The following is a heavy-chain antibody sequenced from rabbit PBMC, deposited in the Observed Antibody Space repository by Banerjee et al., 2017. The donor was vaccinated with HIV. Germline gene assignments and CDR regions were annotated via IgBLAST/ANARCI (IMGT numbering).Heavy chain of an antibody. CDR1: GFTISSSYY. CDR2: IYAGSSGNT. V-gene: IGHV1S45*01. J-gene: IGHJ6*01. D-gene: IGHD2-1*01. CDR3: ARAADYADFGYDL. Sequence: QEQLEESGGGLVTLGGSLALTCKASGFTISSSYYMCWFRQAPGEGPEWIACIYAGSSGNTHYASWAKGRFTISKTSSTTVTLQMTSLTAADTATYFCARAADYADFGYDLWGPGTLVTVS.